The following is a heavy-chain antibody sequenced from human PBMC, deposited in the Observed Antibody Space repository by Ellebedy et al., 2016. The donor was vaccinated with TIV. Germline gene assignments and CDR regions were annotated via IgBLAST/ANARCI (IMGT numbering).Heavy chain of an antibody. CDR2: IKSKTDGGTT. CDR3: TTVISYGDYVDWFDP. CDR1: GFTFSNAW. V-gene: IGHV3-15*01. D-gene: IGHD4-17*01. Sequence: GGSLRLSXAASGFTFSNAWMSWVRQAPGKGLEWVGRIKSKTDGGTTDYAAPVKGRFTISRDDSKNTLYLQMNSLKTEDTAVYYCTTVISYGDYVDWFDPWGQGTLVTVSS. J-gene: IGHJ5*02.